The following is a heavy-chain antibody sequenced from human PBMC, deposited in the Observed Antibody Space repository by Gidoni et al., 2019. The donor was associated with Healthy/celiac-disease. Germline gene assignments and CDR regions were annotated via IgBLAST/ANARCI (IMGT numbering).Heavy chain of an antibody. CDR1: GFTFSSYS. J-gene: IGHJ4*02. CDR3: ARGLYSGYWSSTSC. V-gene: IGHV3-48*01. D-gene: IGHD2-2*01. Sequence: EVQLVASGGGLVQPGGSLRLSCAASGFTFSSYSMNWVRQAPGTGLEWVSYIRSSSSTIYYADSVKGRFTIAREKAKNSLYLQMNSLRAEDTAVYYCARGLYSGYWSSTSCWGQGTLVTVSS. CDR2: IRSSSSTI.